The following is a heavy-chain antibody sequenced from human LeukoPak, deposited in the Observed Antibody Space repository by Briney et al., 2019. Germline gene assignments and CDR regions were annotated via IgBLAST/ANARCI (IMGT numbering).Heavy chain of an antibody. CDR2: VNHSGST. J-gene: IGHJ4*02. V-gene: IGHV4-34*01. CDR1: GGSFSGYY. Sequence: SETLSLTCAVYGGSFSGYYWSWIRQPPGKGLEWIGEVNHSGSTNYNPSLKSRVTISVDTSKNQFSLKLSSATAADTAVYYCARGQPNDIVVVPAAIPVGTSFDYWGQGTLVTVSS. CDR3: ARGQPNDIVVVPAAIPVGTSFDY. D-gene: IGHD2-2*02.